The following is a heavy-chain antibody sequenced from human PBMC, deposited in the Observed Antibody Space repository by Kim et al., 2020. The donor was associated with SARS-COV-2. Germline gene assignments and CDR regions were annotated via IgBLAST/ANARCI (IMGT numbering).Heavy chain of an antibody. CDR3: ARRLSNTSCSGSHYCDL. Sequence: SETLSHTCAVYGGSFSGFYWSWIRQAPGRGLEWIGEINHSGRTNYNPSLKSRVTISVDTSKNQFSLKLTSVTAADTAVYYCARRLSNTSCSGSHYCDLWGQGTLVTVSS. J-gene: IGHJ4*02. CDR1: GGSFSGFY. D-gene: IGHD3-10*02. CDR2: INHSGRT. V-gene: IGHV4-34*01.